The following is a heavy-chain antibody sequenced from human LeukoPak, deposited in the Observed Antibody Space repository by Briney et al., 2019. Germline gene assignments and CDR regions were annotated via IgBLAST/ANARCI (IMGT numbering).Heavy chain of an antibody. J-gene: IGHJ4*02. Sequence: ASVKVSCKASGYTFTSYDINWVRQATGQGLEWMGWMNPNSGNTGYAQKFQGRVTMTRNTSISTAYMELSSLRSEDTAVYYCARGLSSGSKSRGRTWRIYYSDYWGQGTLVTVSS. CDR2: MNPNSGNT. CDR1: GYTFTSYD. D-gene: IGHD1-14*01. CDR3: ARGLSSGSKSRGRTWRIYYSDY. V-gene: IGHV1-8*01.